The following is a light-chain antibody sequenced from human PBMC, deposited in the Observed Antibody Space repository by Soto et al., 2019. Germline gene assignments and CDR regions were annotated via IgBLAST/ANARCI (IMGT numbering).Light chain of an antibody. CDR2: GAS. V-gene: IGKV1-39*01. CDR1: RSISNY. CDR3: QQSYTAPYT. J-gene: IGKJ3*01. Sequence: DIQMTQSPSSLSASVGDAVSLTCRASRSISNYLNWYQQKPGRAPKLLISGASSLQRGVPSRFSGSRSGTTFTLTITRLQPDDFAIYFCQQSYTAPYTFGPGTKVEIK.